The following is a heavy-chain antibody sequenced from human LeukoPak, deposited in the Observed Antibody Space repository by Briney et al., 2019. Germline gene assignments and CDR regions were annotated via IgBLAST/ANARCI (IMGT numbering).Heavy chain of an antibody. D-gene: IGHD2-15*01. CDR3: ARSQVVAADYFDY. Sequence: GGSLRLSCAASGFTFSSYSMNWVRQAPGKGLEWVSSISSSSSYIYYADSVKGRFTISRDNAKNSLHLQMNSLRAEDTAVYYCARSQVVAADYFDYWGQGTLVTVSS. CDR2: ISSSSSYI. J-gene: IGHJ4*02. CDR1: GFTFSSYS. V-gene: IGHV3-21*01.